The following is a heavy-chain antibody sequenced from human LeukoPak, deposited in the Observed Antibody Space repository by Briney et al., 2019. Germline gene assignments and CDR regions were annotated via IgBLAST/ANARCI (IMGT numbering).Heavy chain of an antibody. CDR2: IIPILGIA. D-gene: IGHD1-26*01. V-gene: IGHV1-69*04. Sequence: SVKVSCKASGGTFSSYAISWVRQAPGQGLEWMGRIIPILGIANYAQKFQGRVTITADKSTSTAYMELSSLRSEDTAVYYCARDLGGSYLYYYYGMDVWGQGTTVTVSS. J-gene: IGHJ6*02. CDR3: ARDLGGSYLYYYYGMDV. CDR1: GGTFSSYA.